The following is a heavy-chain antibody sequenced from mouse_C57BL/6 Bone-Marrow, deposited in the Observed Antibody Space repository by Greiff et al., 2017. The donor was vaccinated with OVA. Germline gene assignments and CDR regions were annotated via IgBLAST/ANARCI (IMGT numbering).Heavy chain of an antibody. D-gene: IGHD1-1*01. CDR3: ARSGASYYGSSYDY. V-gene: IGHV1-4*01. J-gene: IGHJ2*01. Sequence: VQRVESGAELARPGASVKMSCKASGYTFTSYTMHWVKQRPGQGLEWIGYINPSSGYTKYNQKFKDKATLTADKSSSTAYMQLSSLTSEDSAVYYCARSGASYYGSSYDYWGQGTTLTVSS. CDR2: INPSSGYT. CDR1: GYTFTSYT.